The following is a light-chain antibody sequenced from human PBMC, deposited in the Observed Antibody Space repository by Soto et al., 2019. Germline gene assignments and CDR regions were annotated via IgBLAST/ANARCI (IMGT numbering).Light chain of an antibody. CDR1: QIISLS. V-gene: IGKV3-11*01. CDR3: QQRTDWPPWT. Sequence: EIVLTQSPATLSFSPGERATLSCRASQIISLSLAWYQHKPGQAPRLLIYDASKRATGIPARFSGSGSGTAFTLSISSLEPEDFAVYYCQQRTDWPPWTFGQGTKVEIK. CDR2: DAS. J-gene: IGKJ1*01.